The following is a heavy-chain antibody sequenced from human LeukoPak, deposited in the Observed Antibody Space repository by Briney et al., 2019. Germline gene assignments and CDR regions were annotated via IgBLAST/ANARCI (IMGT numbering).Heavy chain of an antibody. J-gene: IGHJ4*02. CDR2: ISAYNGNT. Sequence: AASVKVSCKASGYTFTSYGISWVRQAPGQGLEWMGWISAYNGNTNYAQKLQGRVTMTTDTSTSTAYMELRSLRSDDTAVYYCARDQKGIYYGSGSYYRFGYWGQGTLVTVSS. CDR3: ARDQKGIYYGSGSYYRFGY. D-gene: IGHD3-10*01. CDR1: GYTFTSYG. V-gene: IGHV1-18*01.